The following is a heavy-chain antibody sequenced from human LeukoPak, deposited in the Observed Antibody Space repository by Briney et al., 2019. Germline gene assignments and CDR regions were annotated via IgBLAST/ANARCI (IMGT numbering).Heavy chain of an antibody. CDR2: IYYSGST. CDR1: GGSISSYY. D-gene: IGHD3-22*01. Sequence: PSETLSLTCTVSGGSISSYYWSWIRQPPGKGLEWIGYIYYSGSTNYNPSLKSRVTISVDTSKNQFSLKLSSVTAADTAVYYCARHSRDYYDSSGYDFYWGQGTLVTVSS. CDR3: ARHSRDYYDSSGYDFY. J-gene: IGHJ4*02. V-gene: IGHV4-59*08.